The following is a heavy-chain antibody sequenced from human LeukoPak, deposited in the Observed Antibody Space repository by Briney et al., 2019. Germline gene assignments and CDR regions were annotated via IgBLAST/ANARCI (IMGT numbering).Heavy chain of an antibody. Sequence: SETLSPTCTVSGGSIRSSTYYWGWIRQPPGKGLEWIGSIYSSGSTYYNPSLKSPVTVSVDTSKNQFSLNLSSVTAADTAVYYCARSSSGGSCFDSWGQGTLVTVSS. CDR1: GGSIRSSTYY. D-gene: IGHD2-15*01. V-gene: IGHV4-39*01. J-gene: IGHJ4*02. CDR3: ARSSSGGSCFDS. CDR2: IYSSGST.